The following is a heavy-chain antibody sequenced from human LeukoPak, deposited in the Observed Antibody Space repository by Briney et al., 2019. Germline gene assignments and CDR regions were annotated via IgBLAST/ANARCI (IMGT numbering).Heavy chain of an antibody. J-gene: IGHJ6*02. Sequence: GGSLRLSYAASGFTFSSYGMHWVRQAPGKGLEWVAVISYDGSNKYYADSVKGRFTISRDNSKNTLYLQMNSLRAEDTAVYYCAKSGYYYYYYGMDVWGQGTTVTVSS. CDR3: AKSGYYYYYYGMDV. V-gene: IGHV3-30*18. D-gene: IGHD3-10*01. CDR1: GFTFSSYG. CDR2: ISYDGSNK.